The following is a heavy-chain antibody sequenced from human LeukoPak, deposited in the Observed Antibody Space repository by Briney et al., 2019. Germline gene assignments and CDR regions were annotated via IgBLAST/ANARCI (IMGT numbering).Heavy chain of an antibody. D-gene: IGHD3-10*01. CDR1: GFTFSSCG. CDR2: IGTAGDT. Sequence: GGSLRLSCAASGFTFSSCGMSWVRQAPGKGLEWVSAIGTAGDTYYPGSVKGQFTISRENAKNSLYLQMNSLRAGDTAVYYCARGGDNDAFDIWGQGTMVTVSS. V-gene: IGHV3-13*01. J-gene: IGHJ3*02. CDR3: ARGGDNDAFDI.